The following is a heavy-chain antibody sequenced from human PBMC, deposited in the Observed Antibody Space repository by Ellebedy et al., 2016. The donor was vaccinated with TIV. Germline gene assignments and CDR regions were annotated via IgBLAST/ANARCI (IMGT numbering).Heavy chain of an antibody. CDR2: IYPGDSDT. CDR3: ARRKGTTVVTNDAFDI. D-gene: IGHD4-23*01. J-gene: IGHJ3*02. Sequence: GESLNISCKGSGYSFTSYWIGWVRQMPGKGLEWMGIIYPGDSDTRYSPSFQGQVTISADKSISTAYLQWSSLKASDTAMYYCARRKGTTVVTNDAFDIWGQGTMVTFSS. CDR1: GYSFTSYW. V-gene: IGHV5-51*01.